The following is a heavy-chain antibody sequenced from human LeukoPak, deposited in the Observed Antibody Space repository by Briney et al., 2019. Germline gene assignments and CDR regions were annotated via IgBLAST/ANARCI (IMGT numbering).Heavy chain of an antibody. V-gene: IGHV4-34*01. D-gene: IGHD6-13*01. J-gene: IGHJ3*02. Sequence: SETLSLTCAVYGGSFSDYYWSWIRQAPGKGLEWLGEINHSGGTNYNPSLKNRVTISVDTSKNQFSLKLSSVTAADTAVYYCAGGGWEQQLVLGAFDIWGQGTMVTVSS. CDR3: AGGGWEQQLVLGAFDI. CDR1: GGSFSDYY. CDR2: INHSGGT.